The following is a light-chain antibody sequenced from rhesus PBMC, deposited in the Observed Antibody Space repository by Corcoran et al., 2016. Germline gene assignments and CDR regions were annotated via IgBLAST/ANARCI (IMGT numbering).Light chain of an antibody. CDR3: LQDYTTPYS. J-gene: IGKJ2*01. CDR1: QGLNKA. CDR2: AAS. V-gene: IGKV1-94*01. Sequence: DIQMTQSPSSLSASVGDRVTVTCRASQGLNKAFSWYQQKPGKAPTLLIYAASSLQTGVSSRFSGSGSGTDYTLTISSLQPEDVATYYGLQDYTTPYSFGQGTKVEIK.